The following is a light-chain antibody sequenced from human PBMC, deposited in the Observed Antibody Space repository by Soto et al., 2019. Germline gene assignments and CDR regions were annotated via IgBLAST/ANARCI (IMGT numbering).Light chain of an antibody. CDR3: LQHNTYPLS. J-gene: IGKJ4*01. V-gene: IGKV1-17*03. Sequence: DIQMTQSPSALSAHLGDRVTITCRASQAISHYLAWFHQRPGKVPQRLIYGASTLQSGVPSRFSGSGSGTEFTLTISSLQPEDFGTYYCLQHNTYPLSFGGGTKVVIK. CDR2: GAS. CDR1: QAISHY.